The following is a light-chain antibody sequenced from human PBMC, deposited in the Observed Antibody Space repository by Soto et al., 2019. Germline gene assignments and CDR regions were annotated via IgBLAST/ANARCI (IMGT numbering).Light chain of an antibody. V-gene: IGKV3-20*01. CDR2: GAS. CDR1: QSVSSTN. CDR3: QQYDNSIT. Sequence: EIVLTQSPGTLSLSPGETATLSCRASQSVSSTNLAWTHQKPGQTPRLLIYGASSRATGIPDRFSGSGSGTDFTLTISRLEPEDFAVYYCQQYDNSITFGPGTRLEIE. J-gene: IGKJ5*01.